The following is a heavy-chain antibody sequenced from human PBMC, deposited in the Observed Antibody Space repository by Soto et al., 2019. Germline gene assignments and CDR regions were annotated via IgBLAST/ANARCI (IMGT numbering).Heavy chain of an antibody. V-gene: IGHV3-23*01. CDR2: IGGTGSDT. J-gene: IGHJ5*01. CDR3: AKDAVPYNGTWDWCDS. Sequence: DVQLLESGGGLVQPGGSLTLSCAASRFTFSDFAMSWVRQAPGKGLEWVSSIGGTGSDTYYADSVKGRFTISRDNSRNTLFLQMDNLRDEDTAVYYCAKDAVPYNGTWDWCDSWGQGTLVTVSS. D-gene: IGHD1-26*01. CDR1: RFTFSDFA.